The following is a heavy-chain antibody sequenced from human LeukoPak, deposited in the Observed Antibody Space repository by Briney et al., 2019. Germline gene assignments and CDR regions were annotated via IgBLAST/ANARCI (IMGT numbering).Heavy chain of an antibody. J-gene: IGHJ6*03. D-gene: IGHD6-13*01. CDR2: ISSSSSLI. V-gene: IGHV3-21*01. CDR1: GFTFRNYW. CDR3: AKVDGGDYSSSPVPYYNYYMNV. Sequence: GGSLRLSCAASGFTFRNYWMSWVRQAPGRGLEWVSCISSSSSLIFYSDSVRGRFTISRDNAKNLLYLHMNSLRVEDTAVYYCAKVDGGDYSSSPVPYYNYYMNVWGKGTTVTVSS.